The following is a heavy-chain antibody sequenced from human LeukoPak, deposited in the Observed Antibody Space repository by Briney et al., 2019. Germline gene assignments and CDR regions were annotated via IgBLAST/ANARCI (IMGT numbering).Heavy chain of an antibody. Sequence: SETLSLTCAVYGGSFSGYYWSWIRQPPGKGLEWIGKINHSGSTNYNPSLKSRVTISVDTSKNQFSLKLSSVTAADTAVYYCARGLYSYGTLFDYWGQGTLVTVSS. CDR1: GGSFSGYY. CDR3: ARGLYSYGTLFDY. J-gene: IGHJ4*02. D-gene: IGHD5-18*01. V-gene: IGHV4-34*01. CDR2: INHSGST.